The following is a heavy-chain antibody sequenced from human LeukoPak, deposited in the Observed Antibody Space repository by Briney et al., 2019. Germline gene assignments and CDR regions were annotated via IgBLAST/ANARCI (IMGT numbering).Heavy chain of an antibody. J-gene: IGHJ4*02. D-gene: IGHD3-10*01. CDR1: GFTFRNYV. CDR2: TSSDLNVK. V-gene: IGHV3-30-3*01. CDR3: AREGYYGSGSPPSLYFDY. Sequence: GGSLRLSCAASGFTFRNYVIHWVRQAPGKGLEWVAVTSSDLNVKLYADSVKGRFTISRDNSRSTLYLQMNSLRPEDTAIYYCAREGYYGSGSPPSLYFDYWGQETLVTVSS.